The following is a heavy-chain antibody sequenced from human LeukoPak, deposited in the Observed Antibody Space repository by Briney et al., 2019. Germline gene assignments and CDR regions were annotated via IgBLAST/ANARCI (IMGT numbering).Heavy chain of an antibody. J-gene: IGHJ6*02. CDR1: GGSFSGYY. CDR3: AREGTGMDV. D-gene: IGHD3-10*01. V-gene: IGHV4-34*01. Sequence: ASETLSLTCAVYGGSFSGYYWSWIRQPPGKGLEWIGEINHSGSTNYNPSLKSRVTISVDTSKNQFSLKLSSVTAADTAVYYCAREGTGMDVWGQGTTVTVSS. CDR2: INHSGST.